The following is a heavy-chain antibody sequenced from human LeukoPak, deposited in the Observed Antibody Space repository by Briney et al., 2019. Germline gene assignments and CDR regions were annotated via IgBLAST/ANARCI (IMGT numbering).Heavy chain of an antibody. CDR2: ISSSSSYI. CDR1: GFTFSSYS. V-gene: IGHV3-21*01. D-gene: IGHD3-10*01. J-gene: IGHJ3*02. CDR3: ASLLAGSGSPNAFDI. Sequence: GGSLRLSCAASGFTFSSYSMNWVRQAPGKGLEWVSSISSSSSYIYYADSVKGRFTISRDNAKNSLYLQMNSLRAEDTAVYYCASLLAGSGSPNAFDIWGQGTMVTVSS.